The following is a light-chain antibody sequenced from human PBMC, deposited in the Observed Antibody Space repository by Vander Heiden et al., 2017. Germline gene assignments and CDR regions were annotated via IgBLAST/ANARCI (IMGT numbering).Light chain of an antibody. J-gene: IGLJ3*02. Sequence: FMLTQPHSLSASPGWPVTISCTRSRGSMASNYVQWYQQRPGSSPTTVIYEDNQRPSGVPDRFSGSIDSSSNSASLTISGLQTEDEADYYWQTYDTSNHWVFGGGTKLTVL. CDR2: EDN. CDR3: QTYDTSNHWV. CDR1: RGSMASNY. V-gene: IGLV6-57*01.